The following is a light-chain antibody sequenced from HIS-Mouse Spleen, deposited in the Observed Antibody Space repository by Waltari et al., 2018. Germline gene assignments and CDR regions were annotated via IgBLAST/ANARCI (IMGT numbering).Light chain of an antibody. J-gene: IGLJ3*02. CDR1: SSNIGSNY. CDR2: RNN. Sequence: QSVLTQPPSASGTPGQRVTISCSGSSSNIGSNYVYWYQQLPGTAPNVLIFRNNQRPSGVPDRFSGSTSGTSASLASSGLRSEDEADYYCAAWDDSLSGPVFGGGTKLTVL. V-gene: IGLV1-47*01. CDR3: AAWDDSLSGPV.